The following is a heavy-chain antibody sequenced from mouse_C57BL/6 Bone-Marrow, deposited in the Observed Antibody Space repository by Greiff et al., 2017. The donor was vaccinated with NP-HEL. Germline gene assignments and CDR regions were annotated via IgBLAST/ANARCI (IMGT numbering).Heavy chain of an antibody. V-gene: IGHV1-64*01. D-gene: IGHD1-1*01. Sequence: QVQLQQPGAELVKPGASVKLSCKASGYTFTSYWMHWVKQRPGQGLEWIGMIHPNSGSTNYNEKFKSKATLTVDKSSSTAYMQLSSLTSEDSAVYYCAATTVVPYYFDDWGQGTTLTVSS. CDR3: AATTVVPYYFDD. CDR2: IHPNSGST. CDR1: GYTFTSYW. J-gene: IGHJ2*01.